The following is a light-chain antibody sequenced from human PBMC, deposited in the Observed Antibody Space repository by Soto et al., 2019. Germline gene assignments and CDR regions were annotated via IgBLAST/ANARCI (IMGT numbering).Light chain of an antibody. V-gene: IGKV3-20*01. J-gene: IGKJ2*01. CDR2: GVS. CDR1: QSVTSTY. CDR3: QQYGSTPPT. Sequence: EIVLTQSPGTLSLSPGKRATLSCRASQSVTSTYLAWYQQKPGQAPRLLIYGVSNRATGIADRFSGSGSGTDFSLTISRLEPEDFAVYICQQYGSTPPTFGQGTKLEIK.